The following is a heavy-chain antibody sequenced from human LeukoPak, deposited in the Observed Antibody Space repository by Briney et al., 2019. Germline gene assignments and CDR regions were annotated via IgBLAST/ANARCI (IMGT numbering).Heavy chain of an antibody. CDR3: ARHSGLRSPFDP. CDR2: IYSSGNT. CDR1: GGSISTTNYY. J-gene: IGHJ5*02. Sequence: SETLSLTCTVSGGSISTTNYYWGWIRQPPGRDLEWIGSIYSSGNTYYNPSLGSRVTISVDTSKNQLSLKLTSATAADTSVYYCARHSGLRSPFDPWGQGTLVTVSS. V-gene: IGHV4-39*01. D-gene: IGHD3-3*01.